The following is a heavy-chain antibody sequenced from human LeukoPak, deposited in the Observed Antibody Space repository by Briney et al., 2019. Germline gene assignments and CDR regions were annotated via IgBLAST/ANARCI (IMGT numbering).Heavy chain of an antibody. CDR2: IYYSGST. Sequence: PSETLSLTCTVSGGSISSYYWSWIRQPPGKGLEWIGYIYYSGSTNYNPSLKSRVTISVDTSKNQFSLKLSSVTAADTAVYYCARGGGTITMAPRWFDPWGQGTLVTVSS. J-gene: IGHJ5*02. CDR3: ARGGGTITMAPRWFDP. V-gene: IGHV4-59*01. CDR1: GGSISSYY. D-gene: IGHD3-10*01.